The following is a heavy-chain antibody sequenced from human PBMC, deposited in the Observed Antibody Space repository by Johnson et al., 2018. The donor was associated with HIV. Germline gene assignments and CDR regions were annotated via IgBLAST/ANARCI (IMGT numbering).Heavy chain of an antibody. Sequence: QVLLVESGGGVVQPGGSLRLSCAASGFTFSSYGMHWVRQAPGKGLEWVAVISYDGNNKYYADSVKGRFTISRDNSKNTLYLQGNSLRAEDTAVYYCAKDCSSGVYPTSPGGVGAFDFWGPGTMVTVSA. D-gene: IGHD6-19*01. CDR1: GFTFSSYG. CDR2: ISYDGNNK. V-gene: IGHV3-30*18. J-gene: IGHJ3*01. CDR3: AKDCSSGVYPTSPGGVGAFDF.